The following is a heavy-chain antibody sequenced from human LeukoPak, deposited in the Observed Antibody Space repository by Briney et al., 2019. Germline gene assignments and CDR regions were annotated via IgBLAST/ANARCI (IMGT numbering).Heavy chain of an antibody. CDR2: IWYDGSNK. CDR1: GFTFGTYG. V-gene: IGHV3-33*01. CDR3: AREDSTVTTGFYYGMDV. J-gene: IGHJ6*02. D-gene: IGHD4-17*01. Sequence: PGGSLRLSCAASGFTFGTYGMHWVRQARGKGLEWVALIWYDGSNKSYADSVKGRFTISRDNYKNTLYLQMNSLRAEDTAVYYCAREDSTVTTGFYYGMDVWGQGTTVTVSS.